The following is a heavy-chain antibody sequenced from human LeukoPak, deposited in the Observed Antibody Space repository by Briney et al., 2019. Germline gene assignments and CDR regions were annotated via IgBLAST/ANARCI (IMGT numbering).Heavy chain of an antibody. CDR2: ISYDGSNK. CDR3: AKEGKEGTYYFDY. J-gene: IGHJ4*02. D-gene: IGHD3-10*01. Sequence: GGSLRLSCAASGFTFSNYGMHWVRQAPGKELEWVAVISYDGSNKYYADSVKDRFTISRDNSKNTLYLQMNSLRAEDTAVYYCAKEGKEGTYYFDYWGQGILVTVSS. CDR1: GFTFSNYG. V-gene: IGHV3-30*18.